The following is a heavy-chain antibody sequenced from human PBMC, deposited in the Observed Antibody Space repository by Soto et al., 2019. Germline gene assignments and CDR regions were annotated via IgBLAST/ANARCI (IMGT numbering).Heavy chain of an antibody. D-gene: IGHD2-2*01. J-gene: IGHJ4*02. CDR3: AKARGSSTPAPGGY. CDR2: ISGSGGST. Sequence: LRLSCAASGFTFSSYAMSWVRQAPGKGLEWVSAISGSGGSTYYADSVKGRFTISRDNSKNTLYLQMNSLRAEDTAVYYCAKARGSSTPAPGGYWGQGTLVTVSS. V-gene: IGHV3-23*01. CDR1: GFTFSSYA.